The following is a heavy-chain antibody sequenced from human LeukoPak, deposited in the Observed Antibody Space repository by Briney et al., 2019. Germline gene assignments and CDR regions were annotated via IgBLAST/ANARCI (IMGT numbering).Heavy chain of an antibody. V-gene: IGHV1-69*13. Sequence: ASVKVSCKASGYTFTSYYMHWVRQAPGQGLEWMGGIIPIFGTANYAQKFQGRVTITADESTSTAYMELSSLRSEDTAVYYCARTRDGYNQGYYFDYWGQGTLVTVSS. J-gene: IGHJ4*02. D-gene: IGHD5-24*01. CDR2: IIPIFGTA. CDR1: GYTFTSYY. CDR3: ARTRDGYNQGYYFDY.